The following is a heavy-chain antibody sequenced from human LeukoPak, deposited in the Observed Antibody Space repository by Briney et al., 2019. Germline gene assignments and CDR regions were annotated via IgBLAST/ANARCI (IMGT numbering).Heavy chain of an antibody. D-gene: IGHD4-17*01. V-gene: IGHV1-69*06. CDR2: IIPIFGTA. J-gene: IGHJ4*02. Sequence: SVKVSCKASGGTFSCYAISWVRQAPGQGLEWMGGIIPIFGTANYAQKFQGRVTITADKSTSTAYMELSSLRSEDTAVYYCASRHDYGDSAPFDYWGQGTLVTVSS. CDR1: GGTFSCYA. CDR3: ASRHDYGDSAPFDY.